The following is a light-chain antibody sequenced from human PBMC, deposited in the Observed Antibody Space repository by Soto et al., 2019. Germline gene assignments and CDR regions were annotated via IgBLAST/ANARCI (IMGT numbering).Light chain of an antibody. J-gene: IGKJ5*01. CDR3: QQYHNTPIT. CDR2: GVS. CDR1: QSVSSNY. V-gene: IGKV3-20*01. Sequence: EIVLTQSPGTLSLSPGARATLSCRASQSVSSNYLAWYQQIPGQAPRLLIYGVSSRAAGIPDRFSGSGSGTDFTLTINRLEPEDFAVYYCQQYHNTPITFGQGTRLEIK.